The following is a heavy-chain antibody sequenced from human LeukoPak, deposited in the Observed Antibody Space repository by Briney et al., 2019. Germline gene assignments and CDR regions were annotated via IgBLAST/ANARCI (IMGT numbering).Heavy chain of an antibody. D-gene: IGHD3-22*01. J-gene: IGHJ4*02. V-gene: IGHV3-53*01. CDR2: IYTGGNT. Sequence: GGSLRLSCTASGFTFGDYALSWFRQAPGKGLEWVSTIYTGGNTYYAASVKGRFTISRDFSKNTVFLHMNSLRAEDTAMYYCARGDDSGYYDYFDYWGQGALVTVSS. CDR3: ARGDDSGYYDYFDY. CDR1: GFTFGDYA.